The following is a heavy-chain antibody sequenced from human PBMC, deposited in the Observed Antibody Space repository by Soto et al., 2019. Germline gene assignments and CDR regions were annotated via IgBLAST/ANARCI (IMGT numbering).Heavy chain of an antibody. Sequence: ASVKVSCKASGGTFSSYAISWVRQAPGQGLEWMGGIIPIFGTANYAQKFQGRVTITADESTSTAYMELSSLRSEDTAVYYCARVARGGMDVWGQGTTVTVSS. CDR1: GGTFSSYA. V-gene: IGHV1-69*13. D-gene: IGHD6-6*01. CDR3: ARVARGGMDV. CDR2: IIPIFGTA. J-gene: IGHJ6*02.